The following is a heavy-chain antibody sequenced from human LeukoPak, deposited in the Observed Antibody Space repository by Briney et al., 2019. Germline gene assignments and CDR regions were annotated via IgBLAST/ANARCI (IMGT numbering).Heavy chain of an antibody. CDR1: GYTFNSYD. CDR3: ARVLRYDFWSAYYFDY. CDR2: ISTYNGNT. V-gene: IGHV1-18*01. Sequence: SSVKVSCKASGYTFNSYDISWVRQAPGQGLEWMAWISTYNGNTNYAQKVQGRATMTTDTSTSTAYMELRSLRSDDTAVYYCARVLRYDFWSAYYFDYWGQGTLVTVSS. J-gene: IGHJ4*02. D-gene: IGHD3-3*01.